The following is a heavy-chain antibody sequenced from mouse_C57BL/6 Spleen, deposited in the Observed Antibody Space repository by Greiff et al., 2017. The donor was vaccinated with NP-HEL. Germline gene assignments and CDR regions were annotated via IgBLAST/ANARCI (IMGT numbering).Heavy chain of an antibody. Sequence: EVQGVESGPELVKPGDSVKISCKASGYSFTGYFMNWVMQSHGKSLEWIGRINPYNGDTFYNQKFKGKATLTVDKSSSTAHMELRSLTSEDSAVYYCARTGDDDAAYWGQGTLVTVSA. J-gene: IGHJ3*01. V-gene: IGHV1-20*01. CDR3: ARTGDDDAAY. CDR2: INPYNGDT. CDR1: GYSFTGYF. D-gene: IGHD2-4*01.